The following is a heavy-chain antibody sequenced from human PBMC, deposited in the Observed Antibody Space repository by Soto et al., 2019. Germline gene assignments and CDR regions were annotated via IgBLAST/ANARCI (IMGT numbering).Heavy chain of an antibody. D-gene: IGHD6-19*01. Sequence: EVQLVESGGGLVKPGGSLRLSCAASGFTFSSYSMNWVRQAPGKGLEWVSSISSSSSYIYYADSVKGRFTISRDNAKNSLYLQMNRLRAEDTAVYYCARDWIAVAEMDVWGQGTTVTVSS. CDR2: ISSSSSYI. J-gene: IGHJ6*02. V-gene: IGHV3-21*01. CDR1: GFTFSSYS. CDR3: ARDWIAVAEMDV.